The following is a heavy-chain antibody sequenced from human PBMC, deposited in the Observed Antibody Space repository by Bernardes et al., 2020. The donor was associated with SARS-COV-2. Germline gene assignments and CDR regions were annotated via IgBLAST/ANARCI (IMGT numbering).Heavy chain of an antibody. V-gene: IGHV3-23*01. Sequence: GGSLRLSCVASGFTFSNYAMDWVRQAPGKGLEWVSAISKSSDSTYYADSVKGRFTISRDNSKNILYLQMNSLRAEDTAVYYCANGAPKWTSPTFDVWGQGTMVTVSS. J-gene: IGHJ3*01. CDR2: ISKSSDST. CDR1: GFTFSNYA. CDR3: ANGAPKWTSPTFDV. D-gene: IGHD2-8*01.